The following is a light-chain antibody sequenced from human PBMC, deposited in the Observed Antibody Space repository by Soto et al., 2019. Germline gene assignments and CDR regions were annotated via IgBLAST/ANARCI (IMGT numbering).Light chain of an antibody. Sequence: EIVLTQSPSTLSSSPGERATLSCRASQGVNSHLAWYQQKPVQAPRLLISDASNTATGTPARFSGSGSGTDFTLTVSSLDPEDFAVYYCQQHSNWLFTFGPGTKVDIK. CDR2: DAS. CDR3: QQHSNWLFT. CDR1: QGVNSH. J-gene: IGKJ3*01. V-gene: IGKV3-11*01.